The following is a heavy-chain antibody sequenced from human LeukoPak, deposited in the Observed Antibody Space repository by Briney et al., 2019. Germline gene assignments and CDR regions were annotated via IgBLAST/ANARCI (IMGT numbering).Heavy chain of an antibody. J-gene: IGHJ6*02. D-gene: IGHD3-10*01. V-gene: IGHV1-46*01. Sequence: ASVKVSCKASGYTFTGYYMHWVRQAPGQGLEWMGISNPSGGSTSYAQKFQGRVTMTRDTSTSTVYMELSSLRSEDTAVYYCARGYGGSGSYYYYGMDIWGQGTTVTVSS. CDR3: ARGYGGSGSYYYYGMDI. CDR2: SNPSGGST. CDR1: GYTFTGYY.